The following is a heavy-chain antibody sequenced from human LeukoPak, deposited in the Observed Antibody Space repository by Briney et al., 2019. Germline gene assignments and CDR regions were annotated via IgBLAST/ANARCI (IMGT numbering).Heavy chain of an antibody. Sequence: SETLSLTCTVSGGSITSYYWSWIRQPPGKGLEWIGYIYYSGSTNYNPSLRSRVTISVDSSRTHFSLKLSSVTAADTAVYYCARGYGDYYFDYWGQGTLVTVSS. CDR3: ARGYGDYYFDY. J-gene: IGHJ4*02. D-gene: IGHD4-17*01. CDR2: IYYSGST. CDR1: GGSITSYY. V-gene: IGHV4-59*01.